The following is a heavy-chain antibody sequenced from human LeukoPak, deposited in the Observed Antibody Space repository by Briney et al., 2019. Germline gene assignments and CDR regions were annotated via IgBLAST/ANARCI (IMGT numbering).Heavy chain of an antibody. D-gene: IGHD3-9*01. CDR2: IYYSGST. CDR1: GGSISSSNYY. CDR3: ARQYYDILTGYYYYMDV. J-gene: IGHJ6*03. V-gene: IGHV4-39*01. Sequence: SETLSLTCTVSGGSISSSNYYWGWIRQPPGKGLEWIGSIYYSGSTYYNPSLKSRITISVDTSKNQFSLKLSSVTAADTAVYYCARQYYDILTGYYYYMDVWGKGTTVTISS.